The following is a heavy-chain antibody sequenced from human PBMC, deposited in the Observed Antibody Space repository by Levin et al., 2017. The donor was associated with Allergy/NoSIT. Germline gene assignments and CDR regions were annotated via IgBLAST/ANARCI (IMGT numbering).Heavy chain of an antibody. V-gene: IGHV4-30-2*01. D-gene: IGHD6-13*01. CDR3: ARAGVSSSWYQANRLLTLDV. Sequence: SQTLSLTCAVSGGSISSGGYSWSWIRQPPGKGLEWIGYIYHSGSTYYNPSLKSRVTISVDRSKNQFSLKLSSVTAADTAVYYCARAGVSSSWYQANRLLTLDVWGKGTTVTVSS. CDR1: GGSISSGGYS. J-gene: IGHJ6*04. CDR2: IYHSGST.